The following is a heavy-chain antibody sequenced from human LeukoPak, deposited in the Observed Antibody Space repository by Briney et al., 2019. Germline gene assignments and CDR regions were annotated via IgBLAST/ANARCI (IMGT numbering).Heavy chain of an antibody. D-gene: IGHD3-10*01. CDR2: IYSGATT. V-gene: IGHV3-53*01. CDR1: GFTIATKY. Sequence: GGSLRPSCAASGFTIATKYMNWVRQAPGKGLEWVSIIYSGATTYYADSVRGRFTISRDTSKNTVSLQMNSLRAEDTAVYFCARLGDHYHWNLHLWGRGTLVTVSS. CDR3: ARLGDHYHWNLHL. J-gene: IGHJ2*01.